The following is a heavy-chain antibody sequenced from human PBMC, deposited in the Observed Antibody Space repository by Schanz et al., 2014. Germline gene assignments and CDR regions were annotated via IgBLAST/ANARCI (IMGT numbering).Heavy chain of an antibody. Sequence: QVQLQESGPGLVKPSGTLSLTCAVSGGSISSSDWWSWVRQPPGKGLEWIGEIYHSGGTNYNPSLKSRIARSADKPKKQFTLMVTEMTAADTAVYCCARGHRPHGITVAARGFDPWGQGTLVTVSS. J-gene: IGHJ5*02. CDR2: IYHSGGT. CDR3: ARGHRPHGITVAARGFDP. CDR1: GGSISSSDW. D-gene: IGHD6-19*01. V-gene: IGHV4-4*01.